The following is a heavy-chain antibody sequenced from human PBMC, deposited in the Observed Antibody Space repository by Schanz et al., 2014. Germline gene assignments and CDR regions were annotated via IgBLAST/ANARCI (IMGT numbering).Heavy chain of an antibody. Sequence: DVQLLESGGGLVQPGGSLRLSCAASGFTFGSYAMSWVRQAPGKGLEWVSALSGSGGSTYYADSVKGRFTISRDNSKNTLYLQMNTLRAEDTAVYYCARDRGYCSGGSCLTFDYWGQGTLVTVSS. CDR2: LSGSGGST. D-gene: IGHD2-15*01. CDR3: ARDRGYCSGGSCLTFDY. V-gene: IGHV3-23*01. CDR1: GFTFGSYA. J-gene: IGHJ4*02.